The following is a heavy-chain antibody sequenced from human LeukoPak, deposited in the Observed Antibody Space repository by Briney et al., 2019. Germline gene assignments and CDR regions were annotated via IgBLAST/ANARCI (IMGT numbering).Heavy chain of an antibody. CDR3: ATPTEPGIAVADDAFDI. V-gene: IGHV1-24*01. CDR2: FDPEDGET. Sequence: GASVKVSCKAFGYTFTSNYMHWVRQAPGKGLEWMGGFDPEDGETIYAQKFQGRVTMTEDTSTDTAYMELSSLRSEDTAVYHCATPTEPGIAVADDAFDIWGQGTMVTVSS. J-gene: IGHJ3*02. CDR1: GYTFTSNY. D-gene: IGHD6-19*01.